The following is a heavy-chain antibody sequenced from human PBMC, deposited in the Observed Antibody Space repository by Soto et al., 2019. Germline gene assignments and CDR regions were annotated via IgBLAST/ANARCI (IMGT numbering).Heavy chain of an antibody. CDR2: IKSKTDGGTT. V-gene: IGHV3-15*01. CDR1: GFTFSNAW. CDR3: TTDLRYSSSWYRQGDAFDI. D-gene: IGHD6-13*01. Sequence: GGSLRLSCAASGFTFSNAWMSWVRQAPGKGLEWVGRIKSKTDGGTTDYAAPVKGRFTISRDDSKNTLYLQMNSLKTEDTAVYYCTTDLRYSSSWYRQGDAFDIWGQGTMVTVSS. J-gene: IGHJ3*02.